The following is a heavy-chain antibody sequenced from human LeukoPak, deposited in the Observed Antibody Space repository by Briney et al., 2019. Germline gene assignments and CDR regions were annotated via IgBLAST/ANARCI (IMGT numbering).Heavy chain of an antibody. V-gene: IGHV4-59*11. J-gene: IGHJ6*03. CDR2: IYYSGST. Sequence: SETLSLTCTVSGGSISSHYWSWIRQPPGKGLEWIGYIYYSGSTNYNPSLKSRVTISVDTSKNQFSLKLSSVTAADTAVYYCAGGLTPGYYYYMDVWGKGTTVTVSS. D-gene: IGHD3-9*01. CDR1: GGSISSHY. CDR3: AGGLTPGYYYYMDV.